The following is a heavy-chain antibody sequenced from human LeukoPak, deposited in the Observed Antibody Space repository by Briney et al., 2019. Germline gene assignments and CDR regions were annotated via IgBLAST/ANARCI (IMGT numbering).Heavy chain of an antibody. Sequence: SETLSLTCTVSGGSISSYYWTWLRQPPGKGLEWIGNVYYTGSTSYNPSLKSRVTISVDASKNHFSLRLTSVTAADTAVYYCARYLSSGLDYWGQGTLVTVSS. D-gene: IGHD3-22*01. CDR2: VYYTGST. V-gene: IGHV4-59*01. CDR3: ARYLSSGLDY. J-gene: IGHJ4*02. CDR1: GGSISSYY.